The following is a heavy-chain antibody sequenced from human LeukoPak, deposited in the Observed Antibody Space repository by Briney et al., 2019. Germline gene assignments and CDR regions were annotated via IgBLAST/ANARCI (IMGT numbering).Heavy chain of an antibody. Sequence: SETLSLTCAVHGDSFSGNYRSWIRQPPGKGLEWIGEINHSGSTDYNPSLKSRVTISVDTSKNQFSLKLSSVTAADTAVYYCARAVVSLFGDERWFDPWGQGTLVTVSS. CDR2: INHSGST. V-gene: IGHV4-34*01. CDR3: ARAVVSLFGDERWFDP. CDR1: GDSFSGNY. J-gene: IGHJ5*02. D-gene: IGHD3-3*02.